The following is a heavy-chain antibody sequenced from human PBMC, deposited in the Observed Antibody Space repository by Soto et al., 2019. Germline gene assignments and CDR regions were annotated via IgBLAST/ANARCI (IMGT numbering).Heavy chain of an antibody. CDR1: GGSISDNNYY. Sequence: SETLSLTCSVSGGSISDNNYYWGWIRQPPGKGLEWIGSISYPGSTYYKPSLKSRVTIFVDTCKNQFSLKLSSATAADTAVYFCARHKYNCGSNHHLDYWGQGTLVTVSP. CDR3: ARHKYNCGSNHHLDY. V-gene: IGHV4-39*01. J-gene: IGHJ4*02. D-gene: IGHD1-20*01. CDR2: ISYPGST.